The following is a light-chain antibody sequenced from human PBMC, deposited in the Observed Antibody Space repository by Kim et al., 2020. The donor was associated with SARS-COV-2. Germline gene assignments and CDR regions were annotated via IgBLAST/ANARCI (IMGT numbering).Light chain of an antibody. CDR3: SSNAGGNVI. J-gene: IGLJ2*01. CDR2: AVN. CDR1: SSDIGGFDS. Sequence: PGQSVPSSSTGSSSDIGGFDSVSWYQQHPDHAPRLIIFAVNKRPSGVPDRFSGSKSANTASLTVSGLQVEDEADYYCSSNAGGNVIFGGGTQLTVL. V-gene: IGLV2-8*01.